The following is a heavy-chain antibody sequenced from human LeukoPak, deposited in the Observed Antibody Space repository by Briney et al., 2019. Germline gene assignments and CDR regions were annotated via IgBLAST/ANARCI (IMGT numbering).Heavy chain of an antibody. J-gene: IGHJ4*02. CDR1: GFTFSSYS. CDR2: ISSSSTI. Sequence: GGSLRLSCAASGFTFSSYSMNWVRQAPGKGLEWVSYISSSSTIYYADSVKGRFTISRDNAKNSLYLQMNSLRAEDTAVYYCARRDILTGYYDYWGQGTLVTVSS. CDR3: ARRDILTGYYDY. D-gene: IGHD3-9*01. V-gene: IGHV3-48*01.